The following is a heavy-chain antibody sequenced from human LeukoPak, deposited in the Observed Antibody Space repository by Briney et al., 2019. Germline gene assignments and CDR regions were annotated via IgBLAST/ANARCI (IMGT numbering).Heavy chain of an antibody. D-gene: IGHD3-22*01. J-gene: IGHJ4*02. CDR3: AKITYYYDSSGYHY. Sequence: GRSLRLSCAASGFTFDDYAMHWVRQAPGKGLEWASAISGSGGSTYYADSVKGRFTISRDNSKNTLYLQMNSLRAEDTAVYYCAKITYYYDSSGYHYWGQGTLVTVSS. CDR1: GFTFDDYA. CDR2: ISGSGGST. V-gene: IGHV3-23*01.